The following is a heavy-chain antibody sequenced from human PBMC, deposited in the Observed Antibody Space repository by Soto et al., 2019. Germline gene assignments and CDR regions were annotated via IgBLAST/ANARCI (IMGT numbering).Heavy chain of an antibody. J-gene: IGHJ5*02. CDR2: IYYSGST. V-gene: IGHV4-39*01. Sequence: SETLSLTCTVSGGSISSSSYYWGWIRPPPGKGLEWIGSIYYSGSTYYNPSLKSRVTISVDTSKNQFSLKVSSVTAADTAVYYCARRVEYYYDSSGYYNWFDPRGQGTLVTVSS. CDR3: ARRVEYYYDSSGYYNWFDP. D-gene: IGHD3-22*01. CDR1: GGSISSSSYY.